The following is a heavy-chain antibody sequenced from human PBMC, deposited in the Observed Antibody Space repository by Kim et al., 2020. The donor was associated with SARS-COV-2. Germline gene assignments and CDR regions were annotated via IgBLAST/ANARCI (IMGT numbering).Heavy chain of an antibody. Sequence: AYAQQVKGRFTISRDESKNTAYLQMNSLKAEDTAVYYCTSGTGTTGAYYWGQGTMVTVSS. V-gene: IGHV3-73*01. CDR3: TSGTGTTGAYY. D-gene: IGHD1-1*01. J-gene: IGHJ4*02.